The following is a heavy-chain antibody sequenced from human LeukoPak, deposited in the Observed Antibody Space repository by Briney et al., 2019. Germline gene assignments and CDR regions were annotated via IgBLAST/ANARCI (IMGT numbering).Heavy chain of an antibody. D-gene: IGHD6-19*01. CDR3: ARGLYTSGDY. CDR1: GFSFSVYW. Sequence: PGGSLRLSCAASGFSFSVYWMNWVRQALGEGLVWVSRISSDGGTTTYADSVKGRFTSSRDNAKNTLYLQMNSLRAEDTAVYYCARGLYTSGDYWGQGTLVTVSS. J-gene: IGHJ4*02. V-gene: IGHV3-74*01. CDR2: ISSDGGTT.